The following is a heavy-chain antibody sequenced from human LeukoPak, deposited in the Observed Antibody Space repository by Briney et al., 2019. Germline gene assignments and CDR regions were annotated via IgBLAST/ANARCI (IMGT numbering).Heavy chain of an antibody. Sequence: PGGSLRLSCTGSGFTFSDYWMTWARQAPGKGLEWVANLRPDGSDKYYVDSVKGRFTISRDNAMKLVYLQMNSLRAEDTAVYYCARDAYDDASESWGQGTLVTVSS. CDR3: ARDAYDDASES. D-gene: IGHD3-3*01. J-gene: IGHJ5*02. CDR1: GFTFSDYW. V-gene: IGHV3-7*01. CDR2: LRPDGSDK.